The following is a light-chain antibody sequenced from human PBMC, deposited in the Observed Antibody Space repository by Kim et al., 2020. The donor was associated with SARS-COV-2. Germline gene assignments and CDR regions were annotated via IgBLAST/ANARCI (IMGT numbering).Light chain of an antibody. V-gene: IGLV2-14*03. CDR1: SSDVGGYNY. CDR2: DVS. Sequence: GQVITISCKGTSSDVGGYNYVSGYQQHPGKAPKLMIYDVSNRPSGVSNRFSGSKSGNTASLTISGLQAEDEADYYCSSYTSSSTLVFGGGTQLTVL. J-gene: IGLJ2*01. CDR3: SSYTSSSTLV.